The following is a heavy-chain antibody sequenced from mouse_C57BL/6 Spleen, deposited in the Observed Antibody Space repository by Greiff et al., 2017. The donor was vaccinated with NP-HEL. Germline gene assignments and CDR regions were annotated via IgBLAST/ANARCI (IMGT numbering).Heavy chain of an antibody. D-gene: IGHD1-1*01. V-gene: IGHV5-9-1*02. J-gene: IGHJ3*01. Sequence: DVKLVESGEGLVKPGGSLKLSCAASGFTFSSYAMSWVRQTPEKRLEWVAYISSGGDYIYYADNVKGRFTISRDEARNTLYLKMSSLKSEDTAMYYCTRDKRDYGSPWFAYWGQGTLVTVSA. CDR1: GFTFSSYA. CDR2: ISSGGDYI. CDR3: TRDKRDYGSPWFAY.